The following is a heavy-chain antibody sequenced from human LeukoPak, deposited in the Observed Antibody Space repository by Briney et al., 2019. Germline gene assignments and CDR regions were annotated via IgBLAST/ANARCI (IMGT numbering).Heavy chain of an antibody. CDR3: ARCIGYSSGWLDY. CDR2: IYYSGST. J-gene: IGHJ4*02. Sequence: PSETLSLTCTVSGGSISSSNYYWGWIRQPPGKGLEWIGSIYYSGSTYYNPSLKSRVTISVDTSKNQFSLKLSSVTAADTAVYYCARCIGYSSGWLDYWGQGTLVTVSS. V-gene: IGHV4-39*01. CDR1: GGSISSSNYY. D-gene: IGHD6-19*01.